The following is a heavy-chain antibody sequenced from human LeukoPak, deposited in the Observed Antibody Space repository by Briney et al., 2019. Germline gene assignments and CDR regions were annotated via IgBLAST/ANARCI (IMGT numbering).Heavy chain of an antibody. CDR1: GYTFTGYS. CDR3: ARVDSSGYYFDY. D-gene: IGHD3-22*01. Sequence: ASVRVSCKASGYTFTGYSMHWVGQAPGKGLEWLGWINPNSGDTNYAQKFEGRVTITWDTSSSTAYMELSRLRSDDSAVYYRARVDSSGYYFDYWGEGTLVTVSS. CDR2: INPNSGDT. J-gene: IGHJ4*02. V-gene: IGHV1-2*02.